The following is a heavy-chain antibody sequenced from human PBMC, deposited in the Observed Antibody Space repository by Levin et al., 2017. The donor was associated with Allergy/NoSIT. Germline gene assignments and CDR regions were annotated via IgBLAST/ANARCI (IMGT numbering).Heavy chain of an antibody. V-gene: IGHV3-23*01. Sequence: PGGSLRLSCAASGFTFSSYAMSWVRQAPGKGLEWVSGISGSGGSTYYADSVKGRFTISRDNSKNTLYLQMNSLRAEDTAVFYCAKDVYCSSTSCYDAGAGLFDYWGQGTLVTVSS. CDR3: AKDVYCSSTSCYDAGAGLFDY. J-gene: IGHJ4*02. D-gene: IGHD2-2*01. CDR1: GFTFSSYA. CDR2: ISGSGGST.